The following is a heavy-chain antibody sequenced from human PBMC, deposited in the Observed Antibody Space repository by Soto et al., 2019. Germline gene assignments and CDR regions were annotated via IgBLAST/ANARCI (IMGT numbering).Heavy chain of an antibody. CDR3: AREGIAARHYYYYCMDV. Sequence: SVRVSCRASGGTFSSYAISWVRQAPGQGLEWMGGIIPIFGTANYAQKFQGRVTITADESTSTAYMELSSLRSEDTAVYYCAREGIAARHYYYYCMDVWGQGTTVSVS. CDR2: IIPIFGTA. CDR1: GGTFSSYA. J-gene: IGHJ6*02. V-gene: IGHV1-69*13. D-gene: IGHD6-13*01.